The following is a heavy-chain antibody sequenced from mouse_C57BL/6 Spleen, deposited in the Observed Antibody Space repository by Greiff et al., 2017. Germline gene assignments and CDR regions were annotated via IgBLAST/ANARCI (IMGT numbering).Heavy chain of an antibody. V-gene: IGHV1-39*01. CDR3: ARPSYYGNYEGDMDD. D-gene: IGHD2-10*01. CDR1: GYSFTDYN. Sequence: VQLQQPGPELVKPGASVKISCKASGYSFTDYNMNWVKQSNGKSLEWIGVINPNYGTTSYNQKFKGKATLTVDQSSSTAYMQLNSLTSEDSAVYYCARPSYYGNYEGDMDDWGQGTTVTVSS. CDR2: INPNYGTT. J-gene: IGHJ4*01.